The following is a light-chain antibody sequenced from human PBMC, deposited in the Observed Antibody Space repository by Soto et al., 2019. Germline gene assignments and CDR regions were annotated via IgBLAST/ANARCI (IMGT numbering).Light chain of an antibody. CDR2: DVT. V-gene: IGLV2-23*02. CDR3: CSHAGRGSVL. J-gene: IGLJ2*01. Sequence: QSALAQPASVSGSPGQSITISCTGTSSDIGRYNLVSWYRQYPGKAPKLVIYDVTKRPSGVSDRFSASKSGNTASLTISGLQAEDEADYYCCSHAGRGSVLFGGGTKVTVL. CDR1: SSDIGRYNL.